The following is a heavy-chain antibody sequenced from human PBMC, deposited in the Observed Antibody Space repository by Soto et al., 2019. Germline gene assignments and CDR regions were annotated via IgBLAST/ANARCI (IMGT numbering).Heavy chain of an antibody. J-gene: IGHJ4*02. D-gene: IGHD3-10*01. Sequence: ASVKVSCKASGYTSTNYAVHWVRQAPGQRLEWMGWINAGNGNTRFSQNLQGRDTITRDTSARTVYMKLNSLRSEDTDVYYSGCTNYTPSLKSRVTISVDTSKNQFSLKLSFVTAADTAVYYCARGRLWFGEFIVRAQPSLGKYYFDYWGQGTLVTVSS. CDR1: GYTSTNYA. CDR2: INAGNGNT. CDR3: GCTNYTPSLKSRVTISVDTSKNQFSLKLSFVTAADTAVYYCARGRLWFGEFIVRAQPSLGKYYFDY. V-gene: IGHV1-3*01.